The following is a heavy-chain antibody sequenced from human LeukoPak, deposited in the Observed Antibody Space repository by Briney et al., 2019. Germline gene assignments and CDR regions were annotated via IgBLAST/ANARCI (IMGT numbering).Heavy chain of an antibody. J-gene: IGHJ5*02. Sequence: GGSLRLSCAASGFTFSSYSMNWVRQAPGKGLEWVSSISSSSSYIYYADSVKGRFTISRDNAKNSMYLQMNSLRAEDTAVYYCARDEYSSSFNWFDPWGQGTLVTVSS. D-gene: IGHD6-6*01. V-gene: IGHV3-21*01. CDR3: ARDEYSSSFNWFDP. CDR1: GFTFSSYS. CDR2: ISSSSSYI.